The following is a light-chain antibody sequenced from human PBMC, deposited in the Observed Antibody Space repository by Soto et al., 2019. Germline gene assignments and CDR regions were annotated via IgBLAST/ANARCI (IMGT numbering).Light chain of an antibody. CDR1: QRVSKSN. J-gene: IGKJ4*01. Sequence: EIVLTQSPVTLSLSPVEIASLSCMASQRVSKSNIGWYQHKTGQAPRLLIYGGTKTTSGVPDRFSGSGSGTDFTLTISSLDPEDSAVYYCQHYGTSFLPFGGGTKVDIK. CDR2: GGT. CDR3: QHYGTSFLP. V-gene: IGKV3-20*01.